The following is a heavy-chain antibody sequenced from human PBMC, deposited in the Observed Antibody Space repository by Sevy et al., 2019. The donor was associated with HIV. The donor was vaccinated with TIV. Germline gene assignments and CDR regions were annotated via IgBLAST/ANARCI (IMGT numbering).Heavy chain of an antibody. CDR3: ANDLGDYVWGTFREN. Sequence: GGSLRLSCAASGFTFSSCAMTWVRQAPGKGLEWVSAISGSGGSTYYAGSVKGRFTISRDNSKNTLYLQMNSVRVEDTAVYYCANDLGDYVWGTFRENWGQGTLVTVSS. D-gene: IGHD3-16*02. CDR2: ISGSGGST. V-gene: IGHV3-23*01. CDR1: GFTFSSCA. J-gene: IGHJ4*02.